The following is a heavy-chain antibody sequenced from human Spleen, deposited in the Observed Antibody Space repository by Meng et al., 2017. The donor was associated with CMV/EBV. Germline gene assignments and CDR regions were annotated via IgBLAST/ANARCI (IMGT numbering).Heavy chain of an antibody. Sequence: SETLSLTCTVSGGSISSGGYYWSWIRQHPGKGLEWIGYINYSLSTYYNPSLKSRVTISADTSKNQFSLKLSSVTAADTAVYYCARMLGQGALDIWGQGTVVTVSS. CDR1: GGSISSGGYY. D-gene: IGHD2-8*01. V-gene: IGHV4-31*03. J-gene: IGHJ3*02. CDR3: ARMLGQGALDI. CDR2: INYSLST.